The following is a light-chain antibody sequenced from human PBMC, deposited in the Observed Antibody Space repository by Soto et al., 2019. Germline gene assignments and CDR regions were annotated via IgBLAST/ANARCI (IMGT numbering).Light chain of an antibody. J-gene: IGKJ1*01. CDR3: QQYHTSALA. Sequence: EIVLTQSPGTLSLSPGERATFSCRASQRVSGSYIAWYQQKRGEAPRRLIYVASIRATGIPDRFSGSRSGIDLTLTSSCPEREDFPVYYYQQYHTSALALGQGSKGDTK. CDR2: VAS. CDR1: QRVSGSY. V-gene: IGKV3-20*01.